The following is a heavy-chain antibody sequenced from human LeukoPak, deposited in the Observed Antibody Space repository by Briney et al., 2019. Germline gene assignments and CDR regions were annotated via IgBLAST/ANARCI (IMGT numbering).Heavy chain of an antibody. D-gene: IGHD3-22*01. Sequence: SETLSLTCTVSGGSIGSSSYYWGWIRQPPGKGLEWIGSIYYSGSTYYNPSLKSRVTISVDTSKNQFSLKLSSVTAADTAVYYCARQAIGAQMKWLSTYYYYGMDVWGQGTAVTVSS. CDR1: GGSIGSSSYY. J-gene: IGHJ6*02. CDR2: IYYSGST. V-gene: IGHV4-39*01. CDR3: ARQAIGAQMKWLSTYYYYGMDV.